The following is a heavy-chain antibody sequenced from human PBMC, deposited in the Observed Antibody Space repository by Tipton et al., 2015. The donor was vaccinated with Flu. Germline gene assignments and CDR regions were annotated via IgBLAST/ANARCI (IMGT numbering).Heavy chain of an antibody. CDR1: GFALSSNA. J-gene: IGHJ3*02. V-gene: IGHV3-23*01. CDR2: IGTDSRP. Sequence: SLRLSCSASGFALSSNAMSWVRQAPGKGLEWASGIGTDSRPHYTDSVRGRFTISRDISENTLYLQMNSLRAEDTAVYYCAKRISSGYCSSTSCYSAFDIWGQGTMVTVSS. D-gene: IGHD2-2*02. CDR3: AKRISSGYCSSTSCYSAFDI.